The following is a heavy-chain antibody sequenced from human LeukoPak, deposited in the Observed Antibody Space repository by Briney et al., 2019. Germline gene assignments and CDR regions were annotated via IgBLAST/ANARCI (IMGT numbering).Heavy chain of an antibody. V-gene: IGHV1-69*04. CDR1: GGTFSSYA. D-gene: IGHD3-22*01. CDR2: IIPILGIA. CDR3: ASPYDSSGYYYCY. Sequence: SVKVSCKASGGTFSSYAISWVRQAPGQGLEWMGRIIPILGIANYAQKFQGRVTITADKSTSTAYMELSSLRSEDTAVYYCASPYDSSGYYYCYWGQGTLVTVSS. J-gene: IGHJ4*02.